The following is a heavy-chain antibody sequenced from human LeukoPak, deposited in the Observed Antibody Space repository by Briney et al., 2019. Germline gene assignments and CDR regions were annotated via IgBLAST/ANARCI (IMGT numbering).Heavy chain of an antibody. V-gene: IGHV3-64*01. CDR1: GFTFRRYS. D-gene: IGHD1-26*01. CDR2: ISGNADST. J-gene: IGHJ4*02. CDR3: ARRVTYSGDYDY. Sequence: GGSLRLSCSASGFTFRRYSMDWVRQAPGKGLEYVSGISGNADSTFYARSVKGRFTISRDNFENTLYLQMDSLRPEDMGLFYCARRVTYSGDYDYWGQGTLVTVSA.